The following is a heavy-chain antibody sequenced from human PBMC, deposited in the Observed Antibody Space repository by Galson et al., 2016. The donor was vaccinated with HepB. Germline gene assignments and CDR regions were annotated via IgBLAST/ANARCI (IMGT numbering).Heavy chain of an antibody. CDR3: ARGHYEV. Sequence: SLRLSCAASGFTFGDSYMSWIRQAPGKGLEWISCITGSGTALFYADSVKGRFTISRDNARNSLYLHLNSLRAEDTAVYYCARGHYEVWGQGTLVTVSS. V-gene: IGHV3-11*01. J-gene: IGHJ4*02. CDR2: ITGSGTAL. D-gene: IGHD3-3*01. CDR1: GFTFGDSY.